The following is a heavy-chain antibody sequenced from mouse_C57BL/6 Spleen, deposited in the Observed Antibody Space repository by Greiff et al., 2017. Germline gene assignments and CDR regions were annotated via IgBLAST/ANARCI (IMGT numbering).Heavy chain of an antibody. CDR1: GFTFSSYA. CDR3: ARIYYGNLCDY. CDR2: ISDGGSYT. D-gene: IGHD2-1*01. J-gene: IGHJ2*01. V-gene: IGHV5-4*03. Sequence: EVMLVESGGGLVKPGGSLKLSCAASGFTFSSYAMSWVRQTPEKRLEWVATISDGGSYTYYPDNVKGRFTISRDNAKNNLYLQMSHLKSEDTAMYYCARIYYGNLCDYWGQGTTLTVSS.